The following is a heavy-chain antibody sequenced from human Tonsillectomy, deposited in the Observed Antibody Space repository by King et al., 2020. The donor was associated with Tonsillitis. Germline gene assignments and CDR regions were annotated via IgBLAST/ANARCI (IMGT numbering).Heavy chain of an antibody. D-gene: IGHD4-17*01. CDR3: AKSIGYGDYDYAMDV. J-gene: IGHJ6*02. V-gene: IGHV3-30*18. Sequence: VQLVESGGGVVQPGRSLRLSCAASGFPFRSYGMHWVRPAPGKGLEWVILISDDGNKKYYADSVMGRFTISRDNAKNTLYLQMNSLTAEDTAVYYCAKSIGYGDYDYAMDVWGQGTTVTVSS. CDR1: GFPFRSYG. CDR2: ISDDGNKK.